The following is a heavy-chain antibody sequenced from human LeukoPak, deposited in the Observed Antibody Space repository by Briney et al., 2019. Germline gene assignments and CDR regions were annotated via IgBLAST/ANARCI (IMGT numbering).Heavy chain of an antibody. D-gene: IGHD3-9*01. J-gene: IGHJ6*02. CDR1: GFTFTSSA. Sequence: GASVKVSCKASGFTFTSSAVQWVRQARGQRLEWIGWIVVGSGNTNYAQKFQERVTITRDMSTSTAYMELSSLRSEDTAVYYCARRSVEVYYYGMDVWGQGTTVTVSS. CDR3: ARRSVEVYYYGMDV. CDR2: IVVGSGNT. V-gene: IGHV1-58*01.